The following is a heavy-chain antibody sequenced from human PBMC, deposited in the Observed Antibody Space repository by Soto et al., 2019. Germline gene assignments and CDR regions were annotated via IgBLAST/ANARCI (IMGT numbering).Heavy chain of an antibody. D-gene: IGHD6-13*01. Sequence: ASVKVSCKASGYTFINFDISWVRQATGQGLEWMGWMNPGSGKTGYANKFQGRVTMTRDASTGTAHLELSSLTSEDTAVYYCARMASAGTLNWFDPWGQGTLVTVSS. CDR2: MNPGSGKT. J-gene: IGHJ5*02. CDR3: ARMASAGTLNWFDP. V-gene: IGHV1-8*02. CDR1: GYTFINFD.